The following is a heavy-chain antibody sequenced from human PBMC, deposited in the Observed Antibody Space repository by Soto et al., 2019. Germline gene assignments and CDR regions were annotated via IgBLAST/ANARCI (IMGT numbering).Heavy chain of an antibody. V-gene: IGHV4-4*02. CDR3: ARHPTVTEYYFDY. CDR2: IHDSGST. Sequence: SETLSLTCAVSGGSIGSSNWWTWVRQSPGKGLEWIGEIHDSGSTNYNPSLKSRVTISVDKSKNQFSLKLTSVTAADTAVYYCARHPTVTEYYFDYWGQXTLVTVSP. CDR1: GGSIGSSNW. D-gene: IGHD4-17*01. J-gene: IGHJ4*02.